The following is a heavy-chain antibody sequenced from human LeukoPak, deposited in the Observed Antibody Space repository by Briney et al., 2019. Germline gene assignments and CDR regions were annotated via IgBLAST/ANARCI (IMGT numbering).Heavy chain of an antibody. J-gene: IGHJ6*03. CDR3: ARPTYYYYYYMDV. Sequence: WGSLRLSCAASGFTFSSYGMHWVRHAPGKGLVWVSRINSDGSSTSYADSVKGRFTISRDNAKNTLYLQMNSLRAEDTAVYYCARPTYYYYYYMDVWGKGTTVTVSS. CDR1: GFTFSSYG. CDR2: INSDGSST. V-gene: IGHV3-74*01.